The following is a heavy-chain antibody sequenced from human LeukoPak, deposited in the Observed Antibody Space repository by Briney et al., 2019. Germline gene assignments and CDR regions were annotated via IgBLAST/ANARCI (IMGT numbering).Heavy chain of an antibody. V-gene: IGHV4-34*01. CDR1: GGSFSGYY. J-gene: IGHJ4*02. Sequence: SETPSLTCAVYGGSFSGYYWSWIRQPPGKGLEWIGEINHSGSTNYNPSLKSRVTISVDTSKNQFSLKLSSVTAADTAVYYCARDLGYCDYWGQGTLVTVSS. CDR3: ARDLGYCDY. CDR2: INHSGST. D-gene: IGHD2-15*01.